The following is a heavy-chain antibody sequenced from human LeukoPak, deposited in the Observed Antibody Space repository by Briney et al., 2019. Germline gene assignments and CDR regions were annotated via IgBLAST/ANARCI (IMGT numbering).Heavy chain of an antibody. CDR2: IYYSGIT. Sequence: SETLSLTCTVSGGPISTYYWSWIRQPPGKGLEWVGCIYYSGITNYNPSLKSRVTISVDTSKNQFSLKLSSVTAADTAVYYCARDSGYGSFDYWGQGSLVTVSS. CDR1: GGPISTYY. CDR3: ARDSGYGSFDY. J-gene: IGHJ4*02. D-gene: IGHD5-12*01. V-gene: IGHV4-59*01.